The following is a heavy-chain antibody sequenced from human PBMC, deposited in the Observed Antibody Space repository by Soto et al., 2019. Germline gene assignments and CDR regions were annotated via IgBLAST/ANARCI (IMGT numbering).Heavy chain of an antibody. J-gene: IGHJ4*02. CDR1: GGSISSGGYS. CDR3: ARGPPLGY. Sequence: SETLSLTCAVSGGSISSGGYSWSWIRQPPGKGLEWIGYIYHSGSTYYNPSLKSRITISVDRSKNQFSLKLSSVTAADTAVYYCARGPPLGYWGQGTLVTVSS. V-gene: IGHV4-30-2*01. CDR2: IYHSGST.